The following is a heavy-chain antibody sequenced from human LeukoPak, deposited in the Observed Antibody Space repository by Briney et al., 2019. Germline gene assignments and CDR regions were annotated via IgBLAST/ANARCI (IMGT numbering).Heavy chain of an antibody. CDR3: VKNSGWYRLDC. CDR1: GLTFSNYW. D-gene: IGHD6-13*01. V-gene: IGHV3-7*03. Sequence: PGGSLRLSCAASGLTFSNYWMTWVRQAPGKGLEWVADIKEDGSEKYYVDSVKGRFTISRDNAKNSLFLQMDSQRSEDTAVYYCVKNSGWYRLDCWGQGTLVTVSS. J-gene: IGHJ4*02. CDR2: IKEDGSEK.